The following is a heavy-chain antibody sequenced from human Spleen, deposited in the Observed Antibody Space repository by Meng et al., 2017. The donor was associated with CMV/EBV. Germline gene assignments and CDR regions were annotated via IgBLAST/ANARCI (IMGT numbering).Heavy chain of an antibody. D-gene: IGHD2-21*01. CDR3: VRDWECIARSYFFDI. V-gene: IGHV1-18*01. CDR1: GYTFSSYG. J-gene: IGHJ3*02. Sequence: ASVKVSCKASGYTFSSYGISWVRQSPGQGLEWMGWVCGCDGETNYAQEIEGRVTLTTDTSTSTVYMELRRLRSDDTAVYYCVRDWECIARSYFFDIWGHGTTVTVSS. CDR2: VCGCDGET.